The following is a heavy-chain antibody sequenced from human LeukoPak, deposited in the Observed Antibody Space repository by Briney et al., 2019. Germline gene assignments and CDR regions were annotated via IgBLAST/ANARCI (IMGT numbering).Heavy chain of an antibody. CDR3: ARLVKPAADTWNYFYMDV. CDR1: GSGFTNYW. D-gene: IGHD6-13*01. V-gene: IGHV5-51*01. CDR2: IYPGDSDI. J-gene: IGHJ6*03. Sequence: GESLQISCKGSGSGFTNYWIGWGRHMPGKGLESIGIIYPGDSDIRYSPSFQGQVTISADTSISTAYLQWSSLKASDTAMYYCARLVKPAADTWNYFYMDVWGKGTTVTVSS.